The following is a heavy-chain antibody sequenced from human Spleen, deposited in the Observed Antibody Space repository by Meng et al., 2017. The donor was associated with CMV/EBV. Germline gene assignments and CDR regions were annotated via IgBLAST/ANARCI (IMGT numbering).Heavy chain of an antibody. J-gene: IGHJ4*02. Sequence: GESLKISCAASGFTFSSYAMSWVRQAPGKGLEWVSAISGSGGSTYYADSVKGRFTISRDNAMNTLYLQMNSLRAEDTAVYYCARGGSSFDYWGQGTLVTVSS. CDR1: GFTFSSYA. CDR2: ISGSGGST. D-gene: IGHD6-6*01. V-gene: IGHV3-23*01. CDR3: ARGGSSFDY.